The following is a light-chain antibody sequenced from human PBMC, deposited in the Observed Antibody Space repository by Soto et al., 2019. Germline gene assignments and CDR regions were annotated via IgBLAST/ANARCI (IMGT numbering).Light chain of an antibody. CDR1: QSVSSTQ. J-gene: IGKJ3*01. CDR3: QHYGSSGVT. CDR2: GAS. Sequence: EIVLTQSPGTLSLAPGERATLSCRASQSVSSTQLAWYQQRPGQAPRLLIYGASSRATGIADRFSGSGSGTDFSLTISRLEPEDFAVYYCQHYGSSGVTFGPGTKVDIK. V-gene: IGKV3-20*01.